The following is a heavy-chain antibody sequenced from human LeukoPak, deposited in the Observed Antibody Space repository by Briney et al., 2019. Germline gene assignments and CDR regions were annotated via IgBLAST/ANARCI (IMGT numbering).Heavy chain of an antibody. Sequence: GGSLRLSCAASGFTVSSNYMSWVRQAPGKGLEWVSVIYSGGSTYYADSVKGRFTISRDNSKNTLFLQMNSLRAEDTAVYYCARDNPGGNFDYWGQGTLVTVSS. D-gene: IGHD2-8*02. V-gene: IGHV3-53*01. CDR1: GFTVSSNY. CDR3: ARDNPGGNFDY. J-gene: IGHJ4*02. CDR2: IYSGGST.